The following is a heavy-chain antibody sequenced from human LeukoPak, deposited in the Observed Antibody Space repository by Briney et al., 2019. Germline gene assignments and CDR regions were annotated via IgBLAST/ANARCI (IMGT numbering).Heavy chain of an antibody. J-gene: IGHJ4*02. CDR2: ISSSSSYI. CDR1: GFTFSSYS. V-gene: IGHV3-21*01. D-gene: IGHD3/OR15-3a*01. CDR3: ARGPGPVSVLYFDY. Sequence: PGGSLRLSCAASGFTFSSYSMNWVRQAPGKGLEWVSSISSSSSYIYYAGSVKGRFTISRDNAKNSLYLQMNSLRAEDTAVYYCARGPGPVSVLYFDYWGQGTLVTVSS.